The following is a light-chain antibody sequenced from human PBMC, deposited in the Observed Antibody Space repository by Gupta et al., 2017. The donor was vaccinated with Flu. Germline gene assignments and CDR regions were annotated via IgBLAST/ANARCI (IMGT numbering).Light chain of an antibody. Sequence: DIQMTQSPSTLSASVGDRVTITCRASQSISSWLAWYHQKPGKAPKLLIYKASSLKSGVPSRFSGSGSGTEFTLTISSLQPDDFATYYCQQYNSYPYTFGQGTKLEIK. J-gene: IGKJ2*01. CDR1: QSISSW. V-gene: IGKV1-5*03. CDR2: KAS. CDR3: QQYNSYPYT.